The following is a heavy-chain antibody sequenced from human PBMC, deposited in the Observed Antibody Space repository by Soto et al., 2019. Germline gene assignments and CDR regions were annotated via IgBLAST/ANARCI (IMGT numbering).Heavy chain of an antibody. V-gene: IGHV4-30-2*01. CDR2: IYHSGST. Sequence: SETLSLTCAVSGGSISSGGYSWSWIRQPPGKGLEWIGSIYHSGSTYYNPSLKSRVTISVDRSKNQFSLNLSSVTAADTAVYYCARDAGGNSYYHYVMDIWGQGTTVTVSS. J-gene: IGHJ6*02. D-gene: IGHD2-21*02. CDR1: GGSISSGGYS. CDR3: ARDAGGNSYYHYVMDI.